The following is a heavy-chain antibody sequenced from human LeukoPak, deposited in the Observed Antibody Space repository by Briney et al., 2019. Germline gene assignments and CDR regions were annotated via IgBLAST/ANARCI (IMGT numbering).Heavy chain of an antibody. V-gene: IGHV1-8*03. CDR1: GYTFTSYD. D-gene: IGHD1-26*01. J-gene: IGHJ4*02. Sequence: GASVKVSCKASGYTFTSYDINWVRQATGQGLEWMGWMNPNSGNTGYAQKFQGRVTITRNTSISTAYMELRSLRSDDTAVYYCARVAAWEVETFYFDYWGQGTLVTVSS. CDR2: MNPNSGNT. CDR3: ARVAAWEVETFYFDY.